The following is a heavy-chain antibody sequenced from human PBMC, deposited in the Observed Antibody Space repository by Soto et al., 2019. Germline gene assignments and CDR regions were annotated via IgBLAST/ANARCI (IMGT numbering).Heavy chain of an antibody. J-gene: IGHJ6*02. CDR2: IYTSGST. Sequence: ETLSLTCTVSGGSISSYYWSWIRQPAGKGLEWIGRIYTSGSTNYNPSLKSRVTMSVDTSKNQFSLKLSSVTAADTAVYYCARDVSPAVFWSGSYFYYYGMDVWGQGTTVTVSS. D-gene: IGHD3-3*01. CDR1: GGSISSYY. CDR3: ARDVSPAVFWSGSYFYYYGMDV. V-gene: IGHV4-4*07.